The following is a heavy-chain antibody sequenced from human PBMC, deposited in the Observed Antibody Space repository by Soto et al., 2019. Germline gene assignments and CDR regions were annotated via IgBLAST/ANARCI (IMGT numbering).Heavy chain of an antibody. CDR3: ARGLGTNGLDV. D-gene: IGHD7-27*01. J-gene: IGHJ6*02. CDR1: GYKFTTYG. Sequence: QVQLLQSGAEVKKPGASVKVSCKASGYKFTTYGITWVRQATGQGLEWLGGISTYNGNTDYAKNLQDRVTMTTETSTSTAYLEVRSLTSDDTAVYFCARGLGTNGLDVWGQGTTVTVSS. V-gene: IGHV1-18*04. CDR2: ISTYNGNT.